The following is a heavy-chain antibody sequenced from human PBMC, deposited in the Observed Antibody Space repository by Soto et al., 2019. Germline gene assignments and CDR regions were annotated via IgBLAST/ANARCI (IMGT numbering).Heavy chain of an antibody. D-gene: IGHD3-16*01. CDR3: AREFPYYASSDSYLDY. J-gene: IGHJ4*02. CDR2: RYYRSRWYK. CDR1: GDSVSGNSAA. V-gene: IGHV6-1*01. Sequence: SQTLSLTCAISGDSVSGNSAACNWIRQSPSRGLEWLGRRYYRSRWYKDYAVSVKSRITVTPDTSKNQFSLHLNSVTPEDTAVYYCAREFPYYASSDSYLDYWGQGALVTVSS.